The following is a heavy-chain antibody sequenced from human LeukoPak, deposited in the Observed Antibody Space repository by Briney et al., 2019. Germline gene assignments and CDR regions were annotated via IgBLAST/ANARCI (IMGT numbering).Heavy chain of an antibody. CDR1: GYTFTSYD. D-gene: IGHD3-22*01. CDR3: ARGMKYYYDSSGLNWFDP. V-gene: IGHV1-8*03. CDR2: INPNSGNT. Sequence: ASVKVSCKASGYTFTSYDINWVRQATGQGLEWMGWINPNSGNTGYAQKFQGRVTITRNTSISTAYMELSSLRSEDTAVYYCARGMKYYYDSSGLNWFDPWGQGNLVTVSS. J-gene: IGHJ5*02.